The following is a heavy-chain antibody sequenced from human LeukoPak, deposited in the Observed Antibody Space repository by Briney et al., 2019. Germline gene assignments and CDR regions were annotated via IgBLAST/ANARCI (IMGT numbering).Heavy chain of an antibody. CDR1: GFTFSSYW. D-gene: IGHD3-3*01. CDR2: INSDGSST. V-gene: IGHV3-74*01. J-gene: IGHJ4*02. Sequence: GGSLRLSCAASGFTFSSYWMHWVRQAPGKGLVWVSRINSDGSSTYYADSVKGRFTISRDNSKNTLYLQMNSLRAEDTAVYYCAKDSFITIFGVGSDYWGQGTLVTVSS. CDR3: AKDSFITIFGVGSDY.